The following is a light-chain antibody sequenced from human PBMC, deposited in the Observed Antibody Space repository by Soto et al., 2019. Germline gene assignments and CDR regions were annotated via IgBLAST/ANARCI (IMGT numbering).Light chain of an antibody. CDR3: SSYTGSSTYVV. CDR2: DVS. J-gene: IGLJ2*01. CDR1: SSDVGGYNY. Sequence: QSALTQPRSVSGSPGQSVTISCTGTSSDVGGYNYVSWYQQHPGKAPKLMIYDVSNRPSGVSNRFSGSKSGNTASLTISGLHAEDEADYYCSSYTGSSTYVVFGGGTKVTVL. V-gene: IGLV2-11*01.